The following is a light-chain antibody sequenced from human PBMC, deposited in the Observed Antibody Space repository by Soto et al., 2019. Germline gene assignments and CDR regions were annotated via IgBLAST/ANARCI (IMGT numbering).Light chain of an antibody. CDR3: ISFTTRATYV. CDR2: DVS. V-gene: IGLV2-14*01. CDR1: SSDVGNYDY. Sequence: QSVLTQPASVSVSPGQSITISCTGTSSDVGNYDYVSWYQQHPGKVPKLMIYDVSNRPSGVSNRFSGSKSGNTASLTISGLQAEDEADYYCISFTTRATYVFGTGTKVTVL. J-gene: IGLJ1*01.